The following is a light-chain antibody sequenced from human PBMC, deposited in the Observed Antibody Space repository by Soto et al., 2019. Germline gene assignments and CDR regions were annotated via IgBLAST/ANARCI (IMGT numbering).Light chain of an antibody. Sequence: QSALTQPASVSGSPGQPITISCTGTSSDVGGYNYVSWYQQHPGKAPKLMIYDVSNRPSGVSNRFSGPKSGNTASLTISGLQAEDEADYYCSSYTSSSTVVFCGGTKLTVL. CDR2: DVS. V-gene: IGLV2-14*01. CDR3: SSYTSSSTVV. J-gene: IGLJ2*01. CDR1: SSDVGGYNY.